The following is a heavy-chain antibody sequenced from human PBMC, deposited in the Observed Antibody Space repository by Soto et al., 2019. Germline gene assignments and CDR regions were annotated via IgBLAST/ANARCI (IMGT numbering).Heavy chain of an antibody. Sequence: QVQLQESGPGLVKPSGTLSLSCAVSGGSISSSHWWTWVRQPPGKGLEWIGEIYHSGSTNYNPSLKRRVTISVDTSRSQFSLNLSSVTAADTAVYYCASSGGGEDYWGQGILVTVSS. V-gene: IGHV4-4*02. CDR1: GGSISSSHW. D-gene: IGHD3-16*01. J-gene: IGHJ4*02. CDR2: IYHSGST. CDR3: ASSGGGEDY.